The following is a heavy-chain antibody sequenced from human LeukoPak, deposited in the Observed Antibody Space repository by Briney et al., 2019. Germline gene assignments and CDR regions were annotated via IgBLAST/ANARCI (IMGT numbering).Heavy chain of an antibody. CDR1: GFTFSSYE. Sequence: PGGSLRLSCAASGFTFSSYEMNWVRQAPGKGLEGVSYISSGGSTIYYADSVKGRFTISRDNSKNSLYLQMNSLRADDTALYYCARDFGGALEYWGQGTLVTVSS. CDR2: ISSGGSTI. J-gene: IGHJ4*02. CDR3: ARDFGGALEY. V-gene: IGHV3-48*03. D-gene: IGHD3-10*01.